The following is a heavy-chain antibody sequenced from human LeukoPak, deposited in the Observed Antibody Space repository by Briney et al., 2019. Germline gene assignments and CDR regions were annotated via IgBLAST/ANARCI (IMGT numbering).Heavy chain of an antibody. V-gene: IGHV3-48*04. CDR1: GFTFSGHN. D-gene: IGHD3-16*01. Sequence: PGGSLRLSCAASGFTFSGHNMNWVRQAPGKGLEWISFVSISSGTIYYADSVKGRFTISRDNAKNSLYLQMNSLRAEDTAVYYCARAMITFGGVTFDYWGQGTLVTVSS. CDR3: ARAMITFGGVTFDY. CDR2: VSISSGTI. J-gene: IGHJ4*02.